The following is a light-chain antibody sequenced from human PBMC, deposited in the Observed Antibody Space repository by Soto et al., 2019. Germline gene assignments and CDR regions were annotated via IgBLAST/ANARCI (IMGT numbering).Light chain of an antibody. Sequence: DIQMTQSPSSLSASVGDRVTITCRASQSISSYLNWYQQKPGKAPKLLMYAASSLQSGVPSRFSGSGSGTDFTLTISSLQPEDFATYYCQQSYSTPWTFGQGTKVEI. CDR2: AAS. CDR1: QSISSY. V-gene: IGKV1-39*01. CDR3: QQSYSTPWT. J-gene: IGKJ1*01.